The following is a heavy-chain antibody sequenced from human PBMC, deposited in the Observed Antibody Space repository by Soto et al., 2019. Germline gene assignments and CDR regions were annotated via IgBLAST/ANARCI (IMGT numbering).Heavy chain of an antibody. J-gene: IGHJ4*02. CDR3: ARENSGSYFWPAYYFDY. CDR1: GFTFSSYW. V-gene: IGHV3-7*04. D-gene: IGHD1-26*01. Sequence: PGGSLRLSCAASGFTFSSYWMSWVRQAPGKGLEWVANIKQDGSEKYYVDSVKGRFTISRDNAKNSLYLQMNSLRAEDTAVYYCARENSGSYFWPAYYFDYWGQGTLVTVSS. CDR2: IKQDGSEK.